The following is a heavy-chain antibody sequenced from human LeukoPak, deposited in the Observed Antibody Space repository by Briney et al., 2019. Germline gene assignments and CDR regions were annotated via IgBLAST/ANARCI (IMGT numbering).Heavy chain of an antibody. D-gene: IGHD5-12*01. V-gene: IGHV3-33*01. CDR1: GFTFSSYG. CDR2: IWYDGSNK. CDR3: ARDRYSGYGGYFDY. Sequence: GRSLRLSCAASGFTFSSYGMHWVRQAPGKGLEWVAVIWYDGSNKYYADSVKGRFTISRDNSKNPLYLQMNSLRAEDTAAYFWARDRYSGYGGYFDYWGQGTLVTVSS. J-gene: IGHJ4*02.